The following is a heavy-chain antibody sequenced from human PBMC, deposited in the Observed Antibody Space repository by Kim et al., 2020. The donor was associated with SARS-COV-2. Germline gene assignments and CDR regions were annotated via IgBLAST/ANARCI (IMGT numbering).Heavy chain of an antibody. Sequence: SSSAVYYADSVRGRFTISRDNAKNSLYLQMNSLRDEDTAVYYCTRGLGDSWGQGALVTVSS. CDR2: SSSAV. J-gene: IGHJ4*02. CDR3: TRGLGDS. V-gene: IGHV3-48*02.